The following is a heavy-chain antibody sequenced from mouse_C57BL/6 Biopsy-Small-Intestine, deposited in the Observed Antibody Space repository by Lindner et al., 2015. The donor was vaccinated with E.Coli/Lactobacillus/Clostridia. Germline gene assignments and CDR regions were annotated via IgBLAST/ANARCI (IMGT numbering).Heavy chain of an antibody. CDR2: TNPGSGGT. Sequence: VQLQESGAELVRPGTSVKVSCKASGYAFTNYLIEWVKQRPGQGLEWIGVTNPGSGGTNYNEKFKGKATLTADKSSSTAYMQLSSLTSEDSAVYFCARRWDGGYFDVWGTGTTVTVSS. CDR3: ARRWDGGYFDV. D-gene: IGHD4-1*01. J-gene: IGHJ1*03. CDR1: GYAFTNYL. V-gene: IGHV1-54*01.